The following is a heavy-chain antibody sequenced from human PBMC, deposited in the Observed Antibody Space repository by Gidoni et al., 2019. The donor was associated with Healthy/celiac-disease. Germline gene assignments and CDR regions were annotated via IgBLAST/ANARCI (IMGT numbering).Heavy chain of an antibody. CDR3: ARGTSGSYNYYYYGMDV. D-gene: IGHD1-26*01. CDR2: ISSSSSYI. J-gene: IGHJ6*02. V-gene: IGHV3-21*01. CDR1: GFTFRSYR. Sequence: EVQLVESGGGLVKPGGSLRLSCAASGFTFRSYRMNWVRQAPGKGLEWVSSISSSSSYIYYADSVKGRFTISRDNAKNSLYLQMNSLRAEDTAVYYCARGTSGSYNYYYYGMDVWGQGTTVTVSS.